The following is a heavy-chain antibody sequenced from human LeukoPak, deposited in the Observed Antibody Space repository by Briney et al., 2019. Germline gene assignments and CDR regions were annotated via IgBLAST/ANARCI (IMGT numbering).Heavy chain of an antibody. Sequence: SQTLSLTCTVSGGSISSGGYYWSWIRQHPGKGLEWIGYIYYSGSTYYNPSLKSRVTISVETSKNQFSLKLSSVTAADTAVYYCARNAATALAPGYWGQGTLVTVSS. J-gene: IGHJ4*02. V-gene: IGHV4-31*03. CDR1: GGSISSGGYY. CDR2: IYYSGST. CDR3: ARNAATALAPGY. D-gene: IGHD5-18*01.